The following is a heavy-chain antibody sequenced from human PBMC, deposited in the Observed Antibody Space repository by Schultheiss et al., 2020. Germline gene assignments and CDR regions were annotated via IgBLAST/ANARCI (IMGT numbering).Heavy chain of an antibody. Sequence: GSLRLSCAASGFTVSSNYMSWVRQPPGKGLEWIGEINHSGSTNYNPSLKSRVTISVDTSKNQFSLKLSSVTAADTAVYYCARGGTIFGVVSDYYYGMDVWGQGTTVTVSS. CDR3: ARGGTIFGVVSDYYYGMDV. D-gene: IGHD3-3*01. CDR1: GFTVSSNY. J-gene: IGHJ6*02. V-gene: IGHV4-34*01. CDR2: INHSGST.